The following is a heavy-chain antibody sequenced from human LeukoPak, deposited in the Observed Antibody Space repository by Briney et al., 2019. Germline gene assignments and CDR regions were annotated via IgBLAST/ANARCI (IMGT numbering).Heavy chain of an antibody. Sequence: SETLSLTCTVSGGSISSSSYYWGWIRQPPGKGLEWIGSIYYSGSTYYNPSLKSRVTISVDTSKNQFSLKLSSVTAADTAVYYCARQGPGYSYGGAGWFDPWGQGTLVTVSS. D-gene: IGHD5-18*01. CDR1: GGSISSSSYY. CDR2: IYYSGST. J-gene: IGHJ5*02. CDR3: ARQGPGYSYGGAGWFDP. V-gene: IGHV4-39*01.